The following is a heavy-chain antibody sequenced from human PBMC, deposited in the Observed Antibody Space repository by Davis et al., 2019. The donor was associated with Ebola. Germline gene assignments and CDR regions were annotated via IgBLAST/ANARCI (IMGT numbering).Heavy chain of an antibody. Sequence: AASVKVSCKASGYTFTGNYVHWVRQAPGQGLEWMGRINPNSGGTNYAQKFQGRVTMTRDTSISTAYMEPSRLRSDDTAVYYCATLWFGELLGMDVWGKGTTVTVSS. CDR1: GYTFTGNY. CDR2: INPNSGGT. V-gene: IGHV1-2*06. J-gene: IGHJ6*04. CDR3: ATLWFGELLGMDV. D-gene: IGHD3-10*01.